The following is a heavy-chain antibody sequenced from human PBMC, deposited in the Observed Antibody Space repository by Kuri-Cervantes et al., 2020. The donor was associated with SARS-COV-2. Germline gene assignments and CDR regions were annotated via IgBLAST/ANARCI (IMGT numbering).Heavy chain of an antibody. CDR2: IYYSGST. D-gene: IGHD5-18*01. CDR1: GGSISSSSYY. V-gene: IGHV4-39*01. Sequence: SETLSLTCTVSGGSISSSSYYWGWIRQPPGKGLEWIGSIYYSGSTYYNPSLKSRVTIPVDTSKNQFSLKLSSVTAADTAVYYCARQEVPRGYSYHLDYWGQGTLVTVSS. CDR3: ARQEVPRGYSYHLDY. J-gene: IGHJ4*02.